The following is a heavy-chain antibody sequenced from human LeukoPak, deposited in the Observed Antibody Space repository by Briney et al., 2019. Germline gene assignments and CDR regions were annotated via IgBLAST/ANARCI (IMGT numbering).Heavy chain of an antibody. CDR2: INTDGSST. Sequence: GGSLRLSCAASGFSFSSYWMHWVRQAPGKGLVWVSHINTDGSSTSYADSVKGRFTISRDNAKNTLYLQMNSLRAEDTAVYYCLSSTSWYWGQGTLVTVSS. J-gene: IGHJ4*02. CDR3: LSSTSWY. V-gene: IGHV3-74*01. CDR1: GFSFSSYW. D-gene: IGHD2-2*01.